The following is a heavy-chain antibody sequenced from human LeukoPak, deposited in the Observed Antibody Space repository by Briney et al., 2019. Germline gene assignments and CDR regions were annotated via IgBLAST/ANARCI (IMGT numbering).Heavy chain of an antibody. D-gene: IGHD6-13*01. CDR2: VYPGDSDT. V-gene: IGHV5-51*01. CDR1: GYNFTSYW. J-gene: IGHJ3*02. CDR3: ARHRTVAAAGLDAYDI. Sequence: GESLKISCKGSGYNFTSYWIGWVRQMPGKGLEWMGIVYPGDSDTRYSPSFQGQVSFSADKSISTAYLQWSSLKASDTAMYYCARHRTVAAAGLDAYDIWGQGTMVTVSS.